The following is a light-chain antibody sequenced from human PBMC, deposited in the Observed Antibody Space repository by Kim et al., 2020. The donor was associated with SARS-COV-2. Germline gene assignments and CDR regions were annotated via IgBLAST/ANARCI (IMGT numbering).Light chain of an antibody. Sequence: EIVLTQSPGTLSLSPGERATLSCRTRQSVCSHCLAWYQQRPGQAPRLLIYSVSTRATGIPDRFSGSGSGTDFTLTISRLEPEDFAVYYCPQYGVATSYTCGQGTKLEI. CDR3: PQYGVATSYT. CDR2: SVS. V-gene: IGKV3-20*01. CDR1: QSVCSHC. J-gene: IGKJ2*01.